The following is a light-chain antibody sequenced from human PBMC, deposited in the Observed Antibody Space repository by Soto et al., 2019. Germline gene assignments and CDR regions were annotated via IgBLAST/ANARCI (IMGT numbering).Light chain of an antibody. J-gene: IGLJ2*01. V-gene: IGLV2-8*01. CDR1: SSDVGAYNC. CDR3: SSYAGSNNPVV. Sequence: QSALTQPPSASGSPGQSVTISCTGTSSDVGAYNCVSWYQQHPGKAPKVMITDVSKRPSGVPDRFSGSKSGNTASLTVSGLQAEDEADYYCSSYAGSNNPVVFGGGTQLTVL. CDR2: DVS.